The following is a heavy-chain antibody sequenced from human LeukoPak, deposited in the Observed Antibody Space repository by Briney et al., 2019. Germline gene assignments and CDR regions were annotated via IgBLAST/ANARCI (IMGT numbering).Heavy chain of an antibody. CDR2: IYYNGST. CDR1: GGSISSSSYY. V-gene: IGHV4-39*07. D-gene: IGHD1-26*01. CDR3: ARERVGANSPDYYYYYYMDV. Sequence: SETLTLTCTVCGGSISSSSYYGGWIRQPPGKGLEWIGRIYYNGSTYYNSSLKSRVTISVDTSKNQFSLKLSSVTAADTAVYYCARERVGANSPDYYYYYYMDVWGKGTTVTVSS. J-gene: IGHJ6*03.